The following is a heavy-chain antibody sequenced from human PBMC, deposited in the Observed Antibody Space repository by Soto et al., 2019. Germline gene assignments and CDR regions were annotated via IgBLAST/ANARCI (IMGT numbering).Heavy chain of an antibody. V-gene: IGHV1-18*01. CDR3: ARDERYCSSTSCHSAFDY. CDR2: ISAYNGNT. D-gene: IGHD2-2*01. Sequence: QVQLVQSGAEVKKPGASVKVSCKASGYTFTSYGISWVRQAPGQGLEWMGWISAYNGNTNYAQKLQGRVTMTTDTSTSTAYMELRSLRSDDTAVYYCARDERYCSSTSCHSAFDYWGQGTLVTVPS. CDR1: GYTFTSYG. J-gene: IGHJ4*02.